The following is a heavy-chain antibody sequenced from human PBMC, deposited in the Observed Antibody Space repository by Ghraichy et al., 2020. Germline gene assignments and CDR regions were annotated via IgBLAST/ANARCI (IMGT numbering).Heavy chain of an antibody. CDR3: ARATLNDYGDYGMDV. CDR1: GYTFTGYY. D-gene: IGHD4-17*01. V-gene: IGHV1-2*04. J-gene: IGHJ6*02. Sequence: ASVKVSCKASGYTFTGYYMHWVRQAPGQGLEWMGWINPNSGGTNYAQKFQGWVTMTRDTSISTAYMELSRLRSDDTAVYYCARATLNDYGDYGMDVWGQGTTVTVSS. CDR2: INPNSGGT.